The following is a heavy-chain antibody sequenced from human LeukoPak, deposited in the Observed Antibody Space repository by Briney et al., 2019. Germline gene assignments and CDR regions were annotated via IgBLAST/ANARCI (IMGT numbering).Heavy chain of an antibody. J-gene: IGHJ5*02. V-gene: IGHV3-23*01. D-gene: IGHD6-13*01. CDR2: ISGSGDRT. CDR3: AKGESSSWYGNWFDP. Sequence: GGSLRLSCAASRFTFSSYVMSWVRQAPGKGLEWVSGISGSGDRTYYADSVKGRFTISRDNSKNTLYLQMNSLRAEDTAVYYCAKGESSSWYGNWFDPWGQGTLVTVSS. CDR1: RFTFSSYV.